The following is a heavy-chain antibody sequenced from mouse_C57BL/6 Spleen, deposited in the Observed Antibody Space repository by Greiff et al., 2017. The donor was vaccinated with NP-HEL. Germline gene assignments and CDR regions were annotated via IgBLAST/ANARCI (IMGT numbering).Heavy chain of an antibody. CDR1: GYTFTDYY. CDR3: ARGRTQWDYFDY. J-gene: IGHJ2*01. CDR2: INPNNGGT. Sequence: VQLQQSGPELVKPGASVKISCKASGYTFTDYYMNWVKQSHGKSLEWIGDINPNNGGTSYNQKFKGKATLTVDKSSSTAYMELRSLTSEDSAVYYCARGRTQWDYFDYWGQGTTLTVSS. D-gene: IGHD1-3*01. V-gene: IGHV1-26*01.